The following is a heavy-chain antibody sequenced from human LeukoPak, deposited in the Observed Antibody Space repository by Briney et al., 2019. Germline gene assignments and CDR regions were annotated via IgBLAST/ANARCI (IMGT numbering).Heavy chain of an antibody. CDR1: GFTFSSYS. CDR2: ISSSSSYI. CDR3: ARGIYGDPSDY. V-gene: IGHV3-21*01. Sequence: GGSLRLSCAASGFTFSSYSMNWVRQAPGKGLEWVSSISSSSSYIYYADSVKGRFTTTRDNAKNSLYLQMNSLRAEDTAVYYCARGIYGDPSDYWGQGTLVTVSS. J-gene: IGHJ4*02. D-gene: IGHD4-17*01.